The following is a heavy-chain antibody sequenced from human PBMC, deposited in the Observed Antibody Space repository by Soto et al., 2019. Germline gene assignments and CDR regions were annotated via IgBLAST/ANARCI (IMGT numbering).Heavy chain of an antibody. Sequence: GGSLRLSCAASGFTFSSYAMHWVRQAPGKGLEWVAVISYDGSNKYYADSVKGRFTISRDNSKNTLYLQMNSLRAEDTAVYYCARDRGGRPRIAVAGPGGFDPWGQGTMVTVSS. CDR1: GFTFSSYA. V-gene: IGHV3-30-3*01. CDR3: ARDRGGRPRIAVAGPGGFDP. D-gene: IGHD6-19*01. J-gene: IGHJ5*02. CDR2: ISYDGSNK.